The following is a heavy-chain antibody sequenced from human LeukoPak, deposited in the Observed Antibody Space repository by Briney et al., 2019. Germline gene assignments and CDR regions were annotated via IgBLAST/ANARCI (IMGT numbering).Heavy chain of an antibody. V-gene: IGHV1-69*04. D-gene: IGHD2-15*01. CDR2: IIPILGIA. J-gene: IGHJ4*02. CDR1: GGTFSSYA. CDR3: ARKPKDCSGGTCYWYYFDY. Sequence: SVKVSCKASGGTFSSYAISWVRQAPGQGLEWMGRIIPILGIANYAQKFQGRVTITADKSTSTAYMELSSLRSEDTAVYYCARKPKDCSGGTCYWYYFDYWGQGTLVTVSS.